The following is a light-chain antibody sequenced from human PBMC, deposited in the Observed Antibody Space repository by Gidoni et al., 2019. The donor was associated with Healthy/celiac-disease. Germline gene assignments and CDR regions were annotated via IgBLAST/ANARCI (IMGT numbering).Light chain of an antibody. CDR3: QQRSISLT. CDR2: DAS. CDR1: QSVSSY. Sequence: ELVLTQSPATLSLSPGERATLSCRASQSVSSYLAWYQQKPGQAPRLLIYDASNRATGIPARFSGSGSGTDFTLTISSLEPEDFAVYYCQQRSISLTFGGGTKVEIK. J-gene: IGKJ4*01. V-gene: IGKV3-11*01.